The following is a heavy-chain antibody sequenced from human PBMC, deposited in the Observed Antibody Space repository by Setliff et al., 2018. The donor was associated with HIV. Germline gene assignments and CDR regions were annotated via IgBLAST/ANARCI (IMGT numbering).Heavy chain of an antibody. CDR2: INPSGGST. V-gene: IGHV1-46*01. CDR3: ARDLRTIVWYTSSWYEDWFDP. J-gene: IGHJ5*02. CDR1: GYTFTSYY. Sequence: ASVKVSCKASGYTFTSYYMHWVRQAPGQGLEWMGIINPSGGSTSYAQKFQGRVTMTRDTSTSTVYMELSSLRSEDTAVYYCARDLRTIVWYTSSWYEDWFDPWGQGTLVTVSS. D-gene: IGHD6-13*01.